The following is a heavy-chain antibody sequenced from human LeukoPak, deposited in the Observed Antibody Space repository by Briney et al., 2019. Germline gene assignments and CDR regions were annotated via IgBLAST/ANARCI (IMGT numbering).Heavy chain of an antibody. CDR1: GFTFSSYG. D-gene: IGHD2/OR15-2a*01. J-gene: IGHJ4*02. V-gene: IGHV3-30*03. CDR3: ARVSFYDSDPFFDH. CDR2: ISYDGSNK. Sequence: PGGSLRLSCAASGFTFSSYGMHWVRQAPGKGLEWVAVISYDGSNKYYADSVKGRFTISRDNSKNTLYLQMNSLRAEDTAVYYCARVSFYDSDPFFDHWGQGTLVTVSS.